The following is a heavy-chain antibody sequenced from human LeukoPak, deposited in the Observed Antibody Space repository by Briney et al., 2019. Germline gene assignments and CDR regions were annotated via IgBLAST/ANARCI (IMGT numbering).Heavy chain of an antibody. J-gene: IGHJ4*02. CDR3: AKDPGAVAGTGLV. D-gene: IGHD6-19*01. CDR2: ISNNGGYT. Sequence: GGSLRLSCAASGFTFSSSAMSWVRQAPGKGLEWVSAISNNGGYTYYADSVQGRFTISRDNSKGTLCLQMNSLRAEDTAVYYCAKDPGAVAGTGLVWGQGTLVTVSS. V-gene: IGHV3-23*01. CDR1: GFTFSSSA.